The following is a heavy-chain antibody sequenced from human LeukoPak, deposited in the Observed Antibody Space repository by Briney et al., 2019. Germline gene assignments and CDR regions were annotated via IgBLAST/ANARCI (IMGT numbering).Heavy chain of an antibody. CDR3: ARDRMVRGVITHFDY. CDR2: ISYDGSNK. V-gene: IGHV3-30-3*01. Sequence: GGSLRLSCAASGFTFSSYAMHWVRQAPGKGLEWVAVISYDGSNKYYADSVKGRFTISRDNSKNTLYLQMNSLRAEDTAVYYCARDRMVRGVITHFDYWGQGTLVTVSS. J-gene: IGHJ4*02. CDR1: GFTFSSYA. D-gene: IGHD3-10*01.